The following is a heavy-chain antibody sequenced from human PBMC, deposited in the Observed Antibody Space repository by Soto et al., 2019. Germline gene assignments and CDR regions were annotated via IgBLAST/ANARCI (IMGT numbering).Heavy chain of an antibody. Sequence: ASVKVSCKASGGTFSSYAISWVRQAPGQGLEWMGGIIPIFGTANYAQKFQGRVTITADESTSTAYMELSSLRSEDTAVYYCGRSSSLDWLPPTYYYYGMDVWGQGTTVTVSS. CDR3: GRSSSLDWLPPTYYYYGMDV. D-gene: IGHD3-9*01. CDR2: IIPIFGTA. V-gene: IGHV1-69*13. J-gene: IGHJ6*02. CDR1: GGTFSSYA.